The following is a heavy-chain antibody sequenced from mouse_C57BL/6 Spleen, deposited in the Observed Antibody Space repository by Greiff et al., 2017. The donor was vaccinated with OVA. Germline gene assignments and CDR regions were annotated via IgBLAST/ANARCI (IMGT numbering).Heavy chain of an antibody. CDR1: GFSLTSYG. CDR2: IWSGGST. CDR3: ARNTHGNSYYFDY. J-gene: IGHJ2*01. V-gene: IGHV2-2*01. Sequence: VQLQESGPGLVQPSQSLSITCTVSGFSLTSYGVHWVRQSPGTGLEWLGVIWSGGSTDYNAAFISRLSISKDNSRSQVFFKMNSLQADDTAIYYCARNTHGNSYYFDYWGQGTTLTVSS. D-gene: IGHD2-1*01.